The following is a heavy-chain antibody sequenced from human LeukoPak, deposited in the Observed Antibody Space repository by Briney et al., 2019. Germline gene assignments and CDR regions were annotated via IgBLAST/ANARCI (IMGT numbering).Heavy chain of an antibody. J-gene: IGHJ4*02. CDR3: ARGWYDSSGYYWYFDY. CDR2: IYTSGST. V-gene: IGHV4-4*07. D-gene: IGHD3-22*01. CDR1: GGSISSYY. Sequence: PSETLSLTCTVSGGSISSYYWSWIWQPAGKGLEWIGRIYTSGSTNYNPSLKSRVTMSVDTSKNQFSLRLSSVTAADTAVYYCARGWYDSSGYYWYFDYWGQGTLVTVSS.